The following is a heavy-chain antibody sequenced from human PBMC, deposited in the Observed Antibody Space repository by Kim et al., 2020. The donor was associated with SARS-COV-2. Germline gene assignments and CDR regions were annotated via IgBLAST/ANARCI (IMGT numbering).Heavy chain of an antibody. V-gene: IGHV1-69*13. CDR2: IIPIFGTA. D-gene: IGHD2-15*01. Sequence: SVKVSCKASGGTFSSYAISWVRQAPGQGLEWMGGIIPIFGTANYAQKFQGRVTITADESTSTAYMELSSLRSEDTAVYYCARDPDIVVVGYDAFDIWGQRTMVTVSS. CDR3: ARDPDIVVVGYDAFDI. J-gene: IGHJ3*02. CDR1: GGTFSSYA.